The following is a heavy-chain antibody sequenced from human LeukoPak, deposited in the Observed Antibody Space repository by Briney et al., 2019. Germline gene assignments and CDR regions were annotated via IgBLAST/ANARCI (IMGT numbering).Heavy chain of an antibody. J-gene: IGHJ3*02. CDR1: GYTFTGYY. V-gene: IGHV1-2*02. CDR2: INPNSGGT. D-gene: IGHD3-10*01. CDR3: AKSIWFGESADGFNI. Sequence: GASVKVSCKASGYTFTGYYMHWVRQAPGQGLEWMGWINPNSGGTNYAQKFQGRVTMTGDTSISTAYMELSRLRSDDTAVYYCAKSIWFGESADGFNIWGQGTMVTVSS.